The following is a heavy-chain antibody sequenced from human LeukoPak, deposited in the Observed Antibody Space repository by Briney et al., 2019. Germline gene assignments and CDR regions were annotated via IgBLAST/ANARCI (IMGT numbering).Heavy chain of an antibody. J-gene: IGHJ3*02. Sequence: GGSLRLSCAASGFTFSNYGMSWVRQAPGKGLEWVSTISDSGGSTYYADSVKGRFTISRDNSKNTLYLQMTSLGAEDTAVYYCARVATPLAFNMWGQGTMVTVSS. V-gene: IGHV3-23*01. CDR2: ISDSGGST. CDR1: GFTFSNYG. CDR3: ARVATPLAFNM.